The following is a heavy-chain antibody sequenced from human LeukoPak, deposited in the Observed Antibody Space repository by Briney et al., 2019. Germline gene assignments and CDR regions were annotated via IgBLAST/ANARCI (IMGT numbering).Heavy chain of an antibody. CDR2: ISGSSSNT. CDR3: ARATGTWGHDGFDI. V-gene: IGHV1-18*01. Sequence: GASVKVSCKAYGYTVMSHGISWVRQAPGQGLEWMGWISGSSSNTNYAQRLRGRVTMTTDTSTTTAYLELRSLRSDDTAVYYCARATGTWGHDGFDIWGQGTMVTVSS. CDR1: GYTVMSHG. J-gene: IGHJ3*02. D-gene: IGHD3-16*01.